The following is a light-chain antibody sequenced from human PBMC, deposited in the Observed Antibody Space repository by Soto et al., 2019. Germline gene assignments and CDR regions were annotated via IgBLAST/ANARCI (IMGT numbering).Light chain of an antibody. CDR3: AAWDDSLSGVV. Sequence: QSVLTQPPSVSGAPGQRVTISCTGSSSNIGAGYDVHWYQQRPGTAPKLLIFGNINRPSGVPDRFSGSKSGTSASLAITGLQAEDEGDYHCAAWDDSLSGVVFGGGTKLTVL. J-gene: IGLJ3*02. V-gene: IGLV1-40*01. CDR2: GNI. CDR1: SSNIGAGYD.